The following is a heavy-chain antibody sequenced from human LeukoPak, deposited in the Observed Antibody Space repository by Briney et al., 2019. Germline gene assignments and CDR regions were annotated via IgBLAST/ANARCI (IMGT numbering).Heavy chain of an antibody. V-gene: IGHV1-2*06. CDR3: ARLGLHGSGTYYFFDY. CDR1: GQSLTGYF. J-gene: IGHJ4*02. D-gene: IGHD3-10*01. Sequence: ASVKVSCKASGQSLTGYFIHWVRQAPGQGLEWVGRXDPNTGDTIYAQNFQGRVTVTSATSISTAYMELSRLTSDDTAVYFCARLGLHGSGTYYFFDYWGQGTLVTVSS. CDR2: XDPNTGDT.